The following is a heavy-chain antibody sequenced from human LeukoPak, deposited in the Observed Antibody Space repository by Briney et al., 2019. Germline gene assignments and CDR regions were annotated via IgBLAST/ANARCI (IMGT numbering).Heavy chain of an antibody. V-gene: IGHV4-39*01. CDR2: IYYSGST. Sequence: PSETLSLTCTVSGGSISSSSYYWGWIRQPPGKGLEWIGSIYYSGSTYYNPSLKSRVTISVDTSKNQFSLKLSSVTAADTAVYYCARNDVDTAFFDYWGQGTLVTVSS. CDR1: GGSISSSSYY. J-gene: IGHJ4*02. D-gene: IGHD5-18*01. CDR3: ARNDVDTAFFDY.